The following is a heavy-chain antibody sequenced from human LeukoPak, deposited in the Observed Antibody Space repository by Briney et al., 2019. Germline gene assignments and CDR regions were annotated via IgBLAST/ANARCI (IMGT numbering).Heavy chain of an antibody. V-gene: IGHV3-23*01. CDR3: AKVYDDIWGSYRGYFDY. CDR1: GFMFSSYP. J-gene: IGHJ4*02. D-gene: IGHD3-16*01. CDR2: ICGSGGGT. Sequence: GGSLRLSCAASGFMFSSYPMSWVRQAPGKGLEWVSSICGSGGGTYYADSVKGRFTISSDNSKNTLYLQMNSLRAEDTAVYYCAKVYDDIWGSYRGYFDYWGQGTLVTVSS.